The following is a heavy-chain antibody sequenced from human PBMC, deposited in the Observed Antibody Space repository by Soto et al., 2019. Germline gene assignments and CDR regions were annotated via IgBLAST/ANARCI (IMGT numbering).Heavy chain of an antibody. CDR1: GFTFSSYE. D-gene: IGHD4-17*01. CDR3: ARVSSTVTTANRHDAFDI. Sequence: GSLRLSCTASGFTFSSYEMNWFRHSAWKGREWVSYISSSGSTIYYADSVKGRFTISRDNAKNSLYLQMNSLRAEDTAVYYCARVSSTVTTANRHDAFDIWGQGTMVTVS. CDR2: ISSSGSTI. V-gene: IGHV3-48*03. J-gene: IGHJ3*02.